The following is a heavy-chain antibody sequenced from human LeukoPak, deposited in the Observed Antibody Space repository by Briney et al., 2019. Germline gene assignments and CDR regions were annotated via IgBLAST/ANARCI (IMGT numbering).Heavy chain of an antibody. J-gene: IGHJ4*02. D-gene: IGHD3-16*01. CDR1: GFTFSGSA. Sequence: GRSLRLSCAASGFTFSGSAMHWVRQASGKGLEWVGRIRSKANSYATAYAASVKGRFTISRDDSKSIAYLQMNSLKTEDTAVYYCTSSIEWGGDLDYWGQGTLVTVSS. CDR2: IRSKANSYAT. V-gene: IGHV3-73*01. CDR3: TSSIEWGGDLDY.